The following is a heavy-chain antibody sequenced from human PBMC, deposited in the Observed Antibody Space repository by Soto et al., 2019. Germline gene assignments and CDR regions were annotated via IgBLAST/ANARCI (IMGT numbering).Heavy chain of an antibody. Sequence: PSETLSLTCTVSGGSISSGGYYWSWIRHHPGKGLEWIGYIYYSGSTYYNPSLKSRVTISVDTSKNQFSLKLSSVTAADTAVYYCAGTGPYYYDSSGYAFDIWGQGTMVTVS. D-gene: IGHD3-22*01. V-gene: IGHV4-31*03. J-gene: IGHJ3*02. CDR2: IYYSGST. CDR3: AGTGPYYYDSSGYAFDI. CDR1: GGSISSGGYY.